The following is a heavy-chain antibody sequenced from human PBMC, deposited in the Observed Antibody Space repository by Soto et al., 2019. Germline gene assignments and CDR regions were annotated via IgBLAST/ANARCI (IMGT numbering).Heavy chain of an antibody. J-gene: IGHJ4*02. Sequence: SETLSLTCTVSGGPISSYYWSWIRQPPGKGLEWIGYIYYSGSTNYNPSLKSRVTISVDTTKNQFSLKLTSMTAADTAVSYCARHNYGSGSTYFDYWGQGTLVTVSS. V-gene: IGHV4-59*08. CDR2: IYYSGST. CDR3: ARHNYGSGSTYFDY. D-gene: IGHD3-10*01. CDR1: GGPISSYY.